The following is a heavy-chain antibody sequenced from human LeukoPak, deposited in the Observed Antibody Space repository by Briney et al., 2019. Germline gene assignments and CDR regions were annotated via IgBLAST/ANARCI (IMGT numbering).Heavy chain of an antibody. V-gene: IGHV4-38-2*02. Sequence: SETLSLTCTVSGYSISSGYYWGWIRQPPGKGLEWIGSIYHSGSTYYNPSLKSRVTISVDTSKNQFSLKPSSVTAADTAVYYCARGLGTATTGGYWGQGTLVTVSS. CDR3: ARGLGTATTGGY. CDR1: GYSISSGYY. CDR2: IYHSGST. J-gene: IGHJ4*02. D-gene: IGHD1-1*01.